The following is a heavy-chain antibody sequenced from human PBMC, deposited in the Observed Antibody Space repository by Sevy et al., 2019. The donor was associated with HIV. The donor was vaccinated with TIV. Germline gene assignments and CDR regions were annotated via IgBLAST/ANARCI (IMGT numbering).Heavy chain of an antibody. CDR2: INPSGGST. D-gene: IGHD3-22*01. Sequence: ASVKVSCKTSGYSFTSYYIHWVRQAPGQGLEWMGIINPSGGSTSYAQKFQGRVTMTRDTSTSTVYMELRSLRSEDTAVYYCARDYSAYSSLSGNDYWGQGTLVTVSS. CDR1: GYSFTSYY. J-gene: IGHJ4*02. V-gene: IGHV1-46*01. CDR3: ARDYSAYSSLSGNDY.